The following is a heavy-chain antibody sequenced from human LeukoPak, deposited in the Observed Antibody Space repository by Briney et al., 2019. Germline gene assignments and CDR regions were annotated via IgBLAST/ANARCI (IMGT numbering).Heavy chain of an antibody. CDR1: GYSFTSYW. Sequence: GESLKISCKGAGYSFTSYWIGWVRQLGEKGLEWMAIIYPSDSDTRYSPSYEGQVTISADTSITTACLRWSRRTAAETAMYSCSRGSGYLAYWGQGTLVTVSS. V-gene: IGHV5-51*01. CDR2: IYPSDSDT. J-gene: IGHJ4*02. CDR3: SRGSGYLAY. D-gene: IGHD3-22*01.